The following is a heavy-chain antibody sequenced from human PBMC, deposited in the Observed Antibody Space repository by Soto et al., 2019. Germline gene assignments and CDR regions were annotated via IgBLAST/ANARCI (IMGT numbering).Heavy chain of an antibody. J-gene: IGHJ4*02. CDR2: ISYDGSNK. D-gene: IGHD2-2*01. V-gene: IGHV3-30-3*01. CDR3: ARARLDTPALDY. Sequence: QVQLVESGGGVVQPGRSLRLSCAASGFTFSSYAMHWVRQAPGKGLEWVAVISYDGSNKYYADSVKGRFTISRDNSKKTRYLQMNSLRAEDTAVYYCARARLDTPALDYWGQGTLVTVSS. CDR1: GFTFSSYA.